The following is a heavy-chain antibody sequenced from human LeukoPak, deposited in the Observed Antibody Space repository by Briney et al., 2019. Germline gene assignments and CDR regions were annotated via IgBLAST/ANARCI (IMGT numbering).Heavy chain of an antibody. D-gene: IGHD4-23*01. CDR2: INSDGTSI. V-gene: IGHV3-74*01. Sequence: GGSLRLSCAASGFTFSDYWMNWVRQAPGKGLEWVSRINSDGTSISYADSVKGRFTISRDNAKNTLYLQMNSLRAEDSAVYYCARDRWNFDYWGQGTLVTVSS. CDR1: GFTFSDYW. CDR3: ARDRWNFDY. J-gene: IGHJ4*02.